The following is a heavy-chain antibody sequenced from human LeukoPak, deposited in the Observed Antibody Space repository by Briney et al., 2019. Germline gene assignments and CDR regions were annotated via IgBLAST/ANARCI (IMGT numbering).Heavy chain of an antibody. Sequence: GGSLRLSCAASGIIFSNYWMHWVRQAPGKGLVWVSRINRDGSSTSYADSVKGRFTISRDNAKNTLYLQMNSLRAEDTAVYYCARDRGSTDFDYWGQGTLVTVSS. V-gene: IGHV3-74*01. CDR2: INRDGSST. CDR1: GIIFSNYW. D-gene: IGHD3-10*01. CDR3: ARDRGSTDFDY. J-gene: IGHJ4*02.